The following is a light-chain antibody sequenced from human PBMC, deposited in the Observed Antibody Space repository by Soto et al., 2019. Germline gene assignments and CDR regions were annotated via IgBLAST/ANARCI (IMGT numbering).Light chain of an antibody. CDR3: SSYSSNNILSYV. CDR1: SNDVGGYKY. J-gene: IGLJ1*01. V-gene: IGLV2-14*03. Sequence: QSALTQPASVSGAPGQSITISCTGTSNDVGGYKYVSWYQQRPGTAPKLIMFEVNNRPSGVSDRFSGSRSANTASLTISGLQAQDEAAYYCSSYSSNNILSYVFGTGTKVTVL. CDR2: EVN.